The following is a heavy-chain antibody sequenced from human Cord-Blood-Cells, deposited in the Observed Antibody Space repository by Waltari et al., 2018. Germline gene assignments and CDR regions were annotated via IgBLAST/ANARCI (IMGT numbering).Heavy chain of an antibody. V-gene: IGHV3-21*01. CDR3: ARGGSSSFDY. J-gene: IGHJ4*02. CDR2: ISSSSIYI. D-gene: IGHD6-6*01. CDR1: GFTFSSYS. Sequence: EVQLVESGGGLVKPGGSLRLSCAASGFTFSSYSMNWVRQAPGKGLGWVSSISSSSIYIYYADSVKGRFTISRDNAKNSRYLQMNSLRAEDTAVYYCARGGSSSFDYWGQGTLVTVSS.